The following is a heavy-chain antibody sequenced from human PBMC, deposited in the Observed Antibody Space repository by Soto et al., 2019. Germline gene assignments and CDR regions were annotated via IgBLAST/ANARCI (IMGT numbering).Heavy chain of an antibody. D-gene: IGHD3-3*01. CDR1: GGTISGYY. J-gene: IGHJ5*02. CDR3: ARGQRFSDWFDP. CDR2: IYSSGNT. Sequence: SETLSLTCSVSGGTISGYYWAWIRQPAGKGLEWIGRIYSSGNTKYNPSLQSRVTMSLDTSNNQFSLRLTSVTAADTAVYYCARGQRFSDWFDPWGQGTLVTVSS. V-gene: IGHV4-4*07.